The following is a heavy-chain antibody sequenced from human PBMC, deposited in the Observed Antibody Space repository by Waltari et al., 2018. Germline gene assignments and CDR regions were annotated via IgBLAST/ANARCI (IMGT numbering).Heavy chain of an antibody. D-gene: IGHD3-16*01. CDR3: STMGETSGY. Sequence: EVQLVESGGGLVQPGGSRNLPWAASGFTFSGLPKHWFRQASGKGLEWVGRIRNKANSYATGYAVSVKGRFTISRDDSKNTAYLEMNSLKTEDTAVYYCSTMGETSGYWGQGTLVTVSS. V-gene: IGHV3-73*02. CDR2: IRNKANSYAT. CDR1: GFTFSGLP. J-gene: IGHJ4*02.